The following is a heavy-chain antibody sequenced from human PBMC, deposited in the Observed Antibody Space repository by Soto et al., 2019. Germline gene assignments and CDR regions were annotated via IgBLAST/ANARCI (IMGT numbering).Heavy chain of an antibody. J-gene: IGHJ4*02. CDR3: ASRGGGSYPDY. Sequence: QVQLVESGGGVVQPGRSLRLSCAASGFTFSSYAMHWVRQAPGKGLEWVAVISYDGSNKYDADSVKGRFTISRDNSVNTLYLQINSRRAEDTAVYYCASRGGGSYPDYWGQRTLVTVSS. CDR2: ISYDGSNK. CDR1: GFTFSSYA. V-gene: IGHV3-30*14. D-gene: IGHD1-26*01.